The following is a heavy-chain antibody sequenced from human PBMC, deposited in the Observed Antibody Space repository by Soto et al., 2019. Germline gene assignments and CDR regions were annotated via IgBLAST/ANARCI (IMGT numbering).Heavy chain of an antibody. CDR3: ARGLSIAVAGTDWFDP. CDR1: GGSFSGYY. D-gene: IGHD6-19*01. V-gene: IGHV4-34*01. Sequence: SETLSLTCAVYGGSFSGYYWSWIRQPPWKGLEWIGEINHSGSTNYNPSLKSRVTISVDTSKNQFSLKLSSVTAADTAVYYCARGLSIAVAGTDWFDPWGQGTLVTVSS. CDR2: INHSGST. J-gene: IGHJ5*02.